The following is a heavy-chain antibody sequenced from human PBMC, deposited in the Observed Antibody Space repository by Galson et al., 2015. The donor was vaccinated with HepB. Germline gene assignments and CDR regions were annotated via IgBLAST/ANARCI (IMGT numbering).Heavy chain of an antibody. Sequence: SLRLSCAASGFTFRDYYMTWIRQAPGKGLEWLSYISSSGSTIYYADSVKGRFTISRDNAKNSLYLQMNSLRAEDTAVYYCARVRSYYLYYYGMDVWGQGTTVTVSS. CDR3: ARVRSYYLYYYGMDV. CDR2: ISSSGSTI. V-gene: IGHV3-11*04. CDR1: GFTFRDYY. J-gene: IGHJ6*02. D-gene: IGHD1-26*01.